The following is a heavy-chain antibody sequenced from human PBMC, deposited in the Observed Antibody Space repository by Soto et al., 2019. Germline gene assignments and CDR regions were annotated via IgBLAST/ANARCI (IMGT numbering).Heavy chain of an antibody. V-gene: IGHV2-70*11. D-gene: IGHD6-19*01. CDR2: IDWDDDK. Sequence: SGPTLVNPTQTLTLTCPFSGFSLSTSGMCVSWIRQPPGKALEWLARIDWDDDKYYSTSLKTRLTISKDTSKNQVVLTMTNMDPVDTATYYCATGKKGSRGWSPATFDYWGQGTLVTVSS. CDR3: ATGKKGSRGWSPATFDY. J-gene: IGHJ4*02. CDR1: GFSLSTSGMC.